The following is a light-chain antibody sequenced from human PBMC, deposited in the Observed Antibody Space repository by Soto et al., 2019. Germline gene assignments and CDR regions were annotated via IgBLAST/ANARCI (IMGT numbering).Light chain of an antibody. CDR3: QQRGNWPLT. CDR1: QSVSSSY. CDR2: GAS. Sequence: EIVLTQSPGTLSLSPGERATLSCRASQSVSSSYLAWYQQKPGQAPRLLIYGASSRATGIPDRFSGSGSGTDFTLTISRLEPEDFAVYYCQQRGNWPLTFGGGTTVEIK. V-gene: IGKV3D-20*02. J-gene: IGKJ4*01.